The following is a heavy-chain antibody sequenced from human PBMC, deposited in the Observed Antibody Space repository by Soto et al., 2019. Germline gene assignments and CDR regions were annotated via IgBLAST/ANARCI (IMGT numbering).Heavy chain of an antibody. CDR3: AKGRGSSGYLCDY. CDR1: GFTFDDYT. Sequence: VQLVESGGCLVQPGRSLRLSCAASGFTFDDYTMHWVRQAPGKGLEWVSGISWNGGSTGYADSVKGRFTVSRDNAKNSLYLQINSLRAEDTAFYYCAKGRGSSGYLCDYWGQGTLVTVSS. V-gene: IGHV3-9*01. J-gene: IGHJ4*02. D-gene: IGHD3-22*01. CDR2: ISWNGGST.